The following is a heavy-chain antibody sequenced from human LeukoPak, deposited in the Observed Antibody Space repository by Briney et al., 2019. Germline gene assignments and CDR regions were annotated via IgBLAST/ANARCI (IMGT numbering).Heavy chain of an antibody. Sequence: GRSLRLSCAASGFTFDDYAMHWVRQAPGKGLEWVSGISWNSGSIGYADSVKGRFTISRDNAKNSLYLQMNSLRAEDMALYYCAKDRGYSYGYFDYWGQGTLVTVSS. V-gene: IGHV3-9*03. D-gene: IGHD5-18*01. CDR3: AKDRGYSYGYFDY. CDR1: GFTFDDYA. CDR2: ISWNSGSI. J-gene: IGHJ4*02.